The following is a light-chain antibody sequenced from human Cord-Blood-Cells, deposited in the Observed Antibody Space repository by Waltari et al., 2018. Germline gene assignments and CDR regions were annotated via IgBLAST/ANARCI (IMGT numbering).Light chain of an antibody. J-gene: IGLJ1*01. CDR3: QVWDSSSDHYV. V-gene: IGLV3-21*03. CDR2: DDS. CDR1: NIGSKS. Sequence: SYVLTQPPSVSVAPGKTARITCGGNNIGSKSVHWYQQKPGQAPVLVVYDDSDRPPGIPGRFSGPNSGNTATLTISRVEAGDEADYYCQVWDSSSDHYVFGTGTKVTVL.